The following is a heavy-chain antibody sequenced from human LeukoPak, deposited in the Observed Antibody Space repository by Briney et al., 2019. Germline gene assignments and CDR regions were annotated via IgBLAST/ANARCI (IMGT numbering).Heavy chain of an antibody. J-gene: IGHJ4*02. Sequence: GGSLRLSXAASGFTFSNYWMGWVRQAPGKGLEYVANIKSDGSETYYVDSVKGRFTISRDNARNSLYLQVNSLRAEDTAVYYCARDVWGRPDYWGPGTLVPVSS. CDR3: ARDVWGRPDY. CDR1: GFTFSNYW. CDR2: IKSDGSET. D-gene: IGHD2-8*01. V-gene: IGHV3-7*01.